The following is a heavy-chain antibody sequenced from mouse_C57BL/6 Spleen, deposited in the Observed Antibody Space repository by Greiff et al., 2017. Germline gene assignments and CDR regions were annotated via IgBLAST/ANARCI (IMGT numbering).Heavy chain of an antibody. CDR1: GYSFTGYY. J-gene: IGHJ4*01. CDR3: ARNVYYAMDD. CDR2: INPSTGGT. V-gene: IGHV1-43*01. Sequence: EVQLQQSGPELVKPGASVKISCKASGYSFTGYYMHWVKQSSEKSLEWIGEINPSTGGTSYNQKFKGKATLTGDKSSSTAYMQLKSLTSEDSACYYCARNVYYAMDDWGQGTSVTVSS.